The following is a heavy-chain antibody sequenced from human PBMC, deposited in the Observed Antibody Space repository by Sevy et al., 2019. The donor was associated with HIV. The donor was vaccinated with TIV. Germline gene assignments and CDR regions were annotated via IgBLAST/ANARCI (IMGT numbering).Heavy chain of an antibody. CDR2: IYTSGST. J-gene: IGHJ5*02. V-gene: IGHV4-61*02. Sequence: SETLSLTCTVSGGSISSGSYYWSWIRQPAGKGLEWIGRIYTSGSTNYNPSLMSRVTMSVDTSKNQFSLKLSSVTAADTAVYYCARDSSSWYGNWFDPWGQGTLVTVSS. CDR3: ARDSSSWYGNWFDP. CDR1: GGSISSGSYY. D-gene: IGHD6-13*01.